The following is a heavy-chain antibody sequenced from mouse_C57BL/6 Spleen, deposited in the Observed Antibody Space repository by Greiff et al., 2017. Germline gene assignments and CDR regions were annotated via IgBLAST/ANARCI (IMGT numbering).Heavy chain of an antibody. CDR2: IYPGDGDT. CDR1: GYAFSSSW. J-gene: IGHJ4*01. D-gene: IGHD4-1*01. CDR3: ARCGTSGYYAMDY. Sequence: VKLQQSGPELVKPGASVKISCKASGYAFSSSWMNWVKQRPGKGLEWIGRIYPGDGDTNYNGKFKGKATLTADKSSSTAYMQLSSLTSEDSAVYFCARCGTSGYYAMDYWGQGTSVTVSS. V-gene: IGHV1-82*01.